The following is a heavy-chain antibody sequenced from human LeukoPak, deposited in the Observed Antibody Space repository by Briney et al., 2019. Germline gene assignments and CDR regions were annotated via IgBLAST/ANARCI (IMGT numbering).Heavy chain of an antibody. V-gene: IGHV3-11*01. CDR1: GFTFSDYY. Sequence: PGGSLRLSCAASGFTFSDYYMSWIRQAPGKGLEWVSYISSSGSTIYYADSVKGRFTISRDNAKNSLYLQMNSPRAEDTAVYYCARDSHYSNYGMDVWGQGTAVTVSS. CDR2: ISSSGSTI. CDR3: ARDSHYSNYGMDV. D-gene: IGHD4-4*01. J-gene: IGHJ6*02.